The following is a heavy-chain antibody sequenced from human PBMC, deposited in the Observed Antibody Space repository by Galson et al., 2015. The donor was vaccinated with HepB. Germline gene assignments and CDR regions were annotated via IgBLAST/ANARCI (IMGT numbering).Heavy chain of an antibody. Sequence: SVKVSCKASGYVFNKYGISWVRQTPGQGLLWMAWISAYNGETIYSQKFQGRVALTTDISTTTTYMELRRLGPDDTAVYYCVRGTSESPVFDRWGQGTLITVSS. CDR3: VRGTSESPVFDR. V-gene: IGHV1-18*01. CDR1: GYVFNKYG. J-gene: IGHJ5*02. CDR2: ISAYNGET.